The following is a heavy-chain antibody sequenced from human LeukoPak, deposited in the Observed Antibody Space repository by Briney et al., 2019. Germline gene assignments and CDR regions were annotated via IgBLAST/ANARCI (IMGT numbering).Heavy chain of an antibody. CDR3: ARDYEGGGSGSYYAFDI. J-gene: IGHJ3*02. Sequence: PTGGSLRLSCAASGFTFSSYEMNWVRQAPGKGLEWVSYISSSGSTIYYADSVKGRFTISRDNAKNSLYLQMNSLRAEDTAVYYCARDYEGGGSGSYYAFDIWGQGTMVTVSS. CDR1: GFTFSSYE. CDR2: ISSSGSTI. V-gene: IGHV3-48*03. D-gene: IGHD3-10*01.